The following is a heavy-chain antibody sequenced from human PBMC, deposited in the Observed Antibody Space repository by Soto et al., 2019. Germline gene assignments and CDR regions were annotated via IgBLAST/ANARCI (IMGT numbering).Heavy chain of an antibody. CDR3: ARGVRIQLWTAYYYYGMDV. J-gene: IGHJ6*02. CDR2: INHSGST. V-gene: IGHV4-34*01. Sequence: XETLSLTCAVYGGSFSGYYWSWVRQPPGKGLEWIGEINHSGSTNYNPSLKSRVTISVDTSKNQFSLKLSSVTAADTAVYYCARGVRIQLWTAYYYYGMDVWGQGTTVTVSS. CDR1: GGSFSGYY. D-gene: IGHD5-18*01.